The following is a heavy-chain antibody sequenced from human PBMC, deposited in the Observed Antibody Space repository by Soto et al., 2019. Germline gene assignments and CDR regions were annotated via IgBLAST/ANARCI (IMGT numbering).Heavy chain of an antibody. D-gene: IGHD3-10*01. CDR2: ISGSGGGT. Sequence: EVQLLDSGGGLVQPGGSLRLSCAASGFTFSSSAMSWVRQAPGKGLEWVSSISGSGGGTYYADSVKGRLTISRDNSKNTLSLQMNSLRAEDTAVYYCAKSRGSGSYFNPSDAFDFWGQGTMVTVSS. J-gene: IGHJ3*01. V-gene: IGHV3-23*01. CDR3: AKSRGSGSYFNPSDAFDF. CDR1: GFTFSSSA.